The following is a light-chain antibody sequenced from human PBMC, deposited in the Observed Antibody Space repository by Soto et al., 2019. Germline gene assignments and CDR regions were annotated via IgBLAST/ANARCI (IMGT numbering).Light chain of an antibody. Sequence: DIQMTQSPSSLSASVGDRVTITCQASQDISNYLNWYQQKPGKAPKLLIYDASNLETGVPSRFSGSGSGTDFTLTISSLQPEDVATYYGQRTYNAPRWTLGQGTKVDIK. V-gene: IGKV1-33*01. CDR3: QRTYNAPRWT. CDR2: DAS. J-gene: IGKJ1*01. CDR1: QDISNY.